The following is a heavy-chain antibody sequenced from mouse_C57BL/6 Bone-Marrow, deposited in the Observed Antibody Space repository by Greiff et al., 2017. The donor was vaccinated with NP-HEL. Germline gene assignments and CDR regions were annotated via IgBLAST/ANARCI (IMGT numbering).Heavy chain of an antibody. Sequence: QVQLKQPGAELVLPGASVKLSCKASGYTFTSYWMHWVKQRPGQGLEWIGEIDPSDSHTNYNQKFKGKSTLTVDKSSSTAYMQLSSLTSEDAAVYYCAREGLRLLFDYWGQGTALTVSS. D-gene: IGHD1-2*01. CDR3: AREGLRLLFDY. V-gene: IGHV1-69*01. CDR2: IDPSDSHT. J-gene: IGHJ2*01. CDR1: GYTFTSYW.